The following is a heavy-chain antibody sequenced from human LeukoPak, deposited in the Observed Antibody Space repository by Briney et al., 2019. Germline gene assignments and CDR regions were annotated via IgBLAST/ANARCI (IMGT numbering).Heavy chain of an antibody. Sequence: PSETLSLTCAVYGGSFSGYYWRWIRQPPGKGLEWIGEINHSGSNNYNTYLKRRVNISVEKSKKQFTRKLSSVTAADTAVYYCARQNVVGIKELLWFGEFPSLFDPWGQGTLVTVSS. J-gene: IGHJ5*02. V-gene: IGHV4-34*01. CDR2: INHSGSN. D-gene: IGHD3-10*01. CDR3: ARQNVVGIKELLWFGEFPSLFDP. CDR1: GGSFSGYY.